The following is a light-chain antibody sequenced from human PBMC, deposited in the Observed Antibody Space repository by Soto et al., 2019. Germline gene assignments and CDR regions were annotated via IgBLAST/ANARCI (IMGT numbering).Light chain of an antibody. Sequence: EVVMTQSPATLSVSPGEGATLSCRASQSVSRNLAWYQQRPGRAPRLLIYDASTRATNIPTRFSGSGSGTESTLTISSLQSEDFAVYYCQQYNHWPLYTFGQGTKLEIK. V-gene: IGKV3-15*01. CDR3: QQYNHWPLYT. CDR1: QSVSRN. CDR2: DAS. J-gene: IGKJ2*01.